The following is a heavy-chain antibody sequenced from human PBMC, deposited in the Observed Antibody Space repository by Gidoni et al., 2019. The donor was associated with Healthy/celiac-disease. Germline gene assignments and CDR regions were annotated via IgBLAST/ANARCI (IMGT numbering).Heavy chain of an antibody. D-gene: IGHD3-10*01. V-gene: IGHV4-61*01. J-gene: IGHJ5*02. CDR1: GGSVSRGSYY. CDR3: ARDMVRGEYNWFDP. CDR2: IYYSGST. Sequence: QVQLQESGPGLVNPSENLSLTCTVSGGSVSRGSYYWSWIRQPPGKGLEWIGYIYYSGSTNYNPPLKSRVSISVDTSKNQFSLKLSSVTAADTAVYYCARDMVRGEYNWFDPWGQGTLVTVSS.